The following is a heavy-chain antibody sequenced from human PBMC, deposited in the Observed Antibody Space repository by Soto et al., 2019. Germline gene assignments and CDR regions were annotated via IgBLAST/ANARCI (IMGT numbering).Heavy chain of an antibody. V-gene: IGHV1-3*01. CDR1: GYTFTSHA. Sequence: QAQLVQSGAEVKKPGASVKISCKASGYTFTSHAMHWVRQAPGQRPEWLGWINAGTGNTRYSQKFEVRVTISMDTSANTSYMEMNSLTSEDTAVYYCARRRAHRSAYYYGMDVWGQGTTVTVS. CDR2: INAGTGNT. CDR3: ARRRAHRSAYYYGMDV. J-gene: IGHJ6*02.